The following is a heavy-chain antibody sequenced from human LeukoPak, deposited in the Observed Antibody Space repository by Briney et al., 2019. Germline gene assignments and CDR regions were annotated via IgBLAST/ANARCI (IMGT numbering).Heavy chain of an antibody. CDR1: GYSFTSYW. CDR2: IDPSDSYT. D-gene: IGHD3-3*01. Sequence: GESLKISCKGSGYSFTSYWISWVRQMPGKGLEWMGRIDPSDSYTNYSPSFQGHVTISADKSISTAYLQWSSLKASDTAMYYCARGKRQRNYDFWSGPHNWFDPWGQGTLVTVSS. J-gene: IGHJ5*02. V-gene: IGHV5-10-1*01. CDR3: ARGKRQRNYDFWSGPHNWFDP.